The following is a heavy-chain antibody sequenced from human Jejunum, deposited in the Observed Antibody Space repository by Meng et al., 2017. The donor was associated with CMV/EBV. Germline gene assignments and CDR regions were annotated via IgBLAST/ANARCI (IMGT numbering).Heavy chain of an antibody. Sequence: LTCTFSGFALDPRTVGVGWIRQPPGKPLEWLGVIYWDNDKRYTPSLKGRLTFTKDTSKNQVFLTMTNMDPVDTATYFCAQGSGIYYYWGQGILVTVSS. D-gene: IGHD3-10*01. CDR3: AQGSGIYYY. V-gene: IGHV2-5*02. CDR2: IYWDNDK. CDR1: GFALDPRTVG. J-gene: IGHJ4*02.